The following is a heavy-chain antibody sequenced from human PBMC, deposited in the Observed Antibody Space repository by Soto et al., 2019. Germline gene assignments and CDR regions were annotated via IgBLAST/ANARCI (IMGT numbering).Heavy chain of an antibody. J-gene: IGHJ4*02. D-gene: IGHD5-12*01. CDR3: ANGVRRDGYNFYDY. CDR2: ISWNSGSI. CDR1: GFTFDDYA. Sequence: GGSLRLSCAASGFTFDDYAMHWVRQAPGKGLEWVSGISWNSGSIGYADSVKGRFTISRDNAKNSLYLQMNSLRAEDTALYYCANGVRRDGYNFYDYWGQGTLVTVSS. V-gene: IGHV3-9*01.